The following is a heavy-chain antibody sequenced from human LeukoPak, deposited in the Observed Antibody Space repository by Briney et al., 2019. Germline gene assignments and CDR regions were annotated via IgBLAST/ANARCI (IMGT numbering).Heavy chain of an antibody. CDR1: GFTFSSYG. V-gene: IGHV3-33*01. J-gene: IGHJ4*02. CDR3: ARGGYFDWLLGEAYFDY. Sequence: GGSLRLSCAASGFTFSSYGMHWVRQAPGKGLEWVAVIWYDGSNKYYADSVKGRFTISRDNSKNTLYLQMNSLRAEDTAVYYCARGGYFDWLLGEAYFDYWGQGTLVTVSS. D-gene: IGHD3-9*01. CDR2: IWYDGSNK.